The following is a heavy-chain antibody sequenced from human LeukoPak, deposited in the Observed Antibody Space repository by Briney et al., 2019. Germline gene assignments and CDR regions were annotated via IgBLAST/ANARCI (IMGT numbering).Heavy chain of an antibody. CDR1: GSTFDDYA. J-gene: IGHJ4*02. CDR3: AKEDLSGGSCYFDY. V-gene: IGHV3-9*01. CDR2: ISWNSGSI. D-gene: IGHD2-15*01. Sequence: GGSLRLSCAASGSTFDDYAMHWVRQAPGKGLEWVSGISWNSGSIGYADSVKGRFTISRDNAKNSLYLQMNSLRAEDTALYYCAKEDLSGGSCYFDYWGQGTLVTVSS.